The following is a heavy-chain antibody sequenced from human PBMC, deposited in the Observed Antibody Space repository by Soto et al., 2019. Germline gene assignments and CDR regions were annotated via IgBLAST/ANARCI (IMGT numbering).Heavy chain of an antibody. D-gene: IGHD1-1*01. CDR2: IIPIFGTA. Sequence: GASVKVSCKASGGTFSSYAISWVRQAPGQGLEWMGGIIPIFGTANYAQKLQGRVTITADESTSTAYMELSSLRSEDTAVYYFALVKLEYNWNDVIYYYGMDVWGQGTTVTVSS. CDR1: GGTFSSYA. CDR3: ALVKLEYNWNDVIYYYGMDV. V-gene: IGHV1-69*13. J-gene: IGHJ6*02.